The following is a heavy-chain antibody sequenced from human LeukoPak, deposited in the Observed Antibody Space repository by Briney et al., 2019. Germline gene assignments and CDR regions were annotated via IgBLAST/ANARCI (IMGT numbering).Heavy chain of an antibody. D-gene: IGHD2-15*01. CDR2: INTNTGNP. Sequence: GASVKVSCKASGYTFTSYGISWVRQAPGQGLEWMGWINTNTGNPTYAQGFTGRFVFSLDTSVSTAYLQISSLKAEDTAVYYCARGYCSGGSCYGSNWFDPWGQGTLVTVSS. CDR3: ARGYCSGGSCYGSNWFDP. V-gene: IGHV7-4-1*02. J-gene: IGHJ5*02. CDR1: GYTFTSYG.